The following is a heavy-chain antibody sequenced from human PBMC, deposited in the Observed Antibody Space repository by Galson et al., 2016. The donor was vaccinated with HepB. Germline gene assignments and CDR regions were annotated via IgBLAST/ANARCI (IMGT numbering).Heavy chain of an antibody. CDR3: ARGFGYCSGGCCAAGDFFDT. Sequence: SVKVSCKASGYTFTSYDINWVRQATGQGIEWLGWMNPDSSKTGYVQKFQGRITMTTNTTINTAYLEVTGLRSEDTAVDYCARGFGYCSGGCCAAGDFFDTWGQGTLVTVSS. V-gene: IGHV1-8*01. J-gene: IGHJ5*02. CDR1: GYTFTSYD. CDR2: MNPDSSKT. D-gene: IGHD2-15*01.